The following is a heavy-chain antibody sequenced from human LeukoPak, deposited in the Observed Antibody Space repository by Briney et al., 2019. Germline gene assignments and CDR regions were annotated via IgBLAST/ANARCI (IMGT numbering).Heavy chain of an antibody. J-gene: IGHJ5*02. CDR1: GGTFSSYA. CDR2: IIPIFGTA. CDR3: AADHNWKYGGGGIDP. V-gene: IGHV1-69*05. Sequence: GASVKVSCKASGGTFSSYAISWVRQAPGQGLEWMGGIIPIFGTANYAQKFQGRVTITTDESTSTAYMELSSLRSEDTAVYYCAADHNWKYGGGGIDPWGQGTLVTVSS. D-gene: IGHD1-7*01.